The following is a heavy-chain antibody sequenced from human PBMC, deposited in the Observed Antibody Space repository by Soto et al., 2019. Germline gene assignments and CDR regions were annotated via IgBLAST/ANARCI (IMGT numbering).Heavy chain of an antibody. CDR2: IWYDGSKK. CDR1: GFTFSSFG. D-gene: IGHD3-3*01. J-gene: IGHJ6*02. CDR3: ARDASYYGLWSGYYPSRNGMDV. V-gene: IGHV3-33*01. Sequence: GWSLRLSCAASGFTFSSFGMHWVCQAPGKGLEWVSLIWYDGSKKSYGDSVKGRFTISRDNSRNTVYLQMNSLRADDTAVYYCARDASYYGLWSGYYPSRNGMDVWGQGTTVTVSS.